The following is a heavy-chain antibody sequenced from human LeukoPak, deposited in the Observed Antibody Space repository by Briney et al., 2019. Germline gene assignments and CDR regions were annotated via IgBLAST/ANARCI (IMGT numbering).Heavy chain of an antibody. CDR3: ARRHIVATTLDY. J-gene: IGHJ4*02. CDR2: ISSSGSTI. Sequence: PGGSLRLSCAASGSTFSSYSMNWVRQAPGKGLEWVSYISSSGSTIYYADSVKGRFTISRDNAKNSLYLQMNSLRAEDTAVYYCARRHIVATTLDYWGQGTLVTVSS. CDR1: GSTFSSYS. D-gene: IGHD5-12*01. V-gene: IGHV3-48*04.